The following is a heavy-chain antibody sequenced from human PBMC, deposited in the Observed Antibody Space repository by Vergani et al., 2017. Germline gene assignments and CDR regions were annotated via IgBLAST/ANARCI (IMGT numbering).Heavy chain of an antibody. D-gene: IGHD2-2*01. V-gene: IGHV4-34*01. CDR1: GGSFSGYY. CDR2: INHSGST. Sequence: QVQLQQWGAGLLKPSETLSLPCAVYGGSFSGYYWSWIRQPPGKGLEWIGEINHSGSTNYNPSLKSRVTISVDTSKNQFSLKLSSVTAADTAVYYCASLMTRVVVPAASRDVWGKGTTVTVSS. CDR3: ASLMTRVVVPAASRDV. J-gene: IGHJ6*04.